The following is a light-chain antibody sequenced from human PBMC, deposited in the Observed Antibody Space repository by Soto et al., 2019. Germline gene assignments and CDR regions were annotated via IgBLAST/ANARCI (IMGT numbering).Light chain of an antibody. CDR2: GAS. CDR3: QQYNNRPPCT. Sequence: EIVMTQSPATLSVSPGERATLSCRASQSVSRNLAWYQQKPGQAPRLLIYGASTRATGIPGRFSGSGSGTELTLTLRSLQSEDFEVYYCQQYNNRPPCTVGHGTK. V-gene: IGKV3-15*01. CDR1: QSVSRN. J-gene: IGKJ1*01.